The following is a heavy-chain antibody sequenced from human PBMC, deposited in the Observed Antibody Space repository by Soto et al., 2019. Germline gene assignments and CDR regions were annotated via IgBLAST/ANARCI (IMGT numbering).Heavy chain of an antibody. CDR2: INHSGSA. CDR1: GGSFSGFY. D-gene: IGHD1-1*01. J-gene: IGHJ6*02. Sequence: LSLTCAVNGGSFSGFYWTWIRQSPGRGLEWIGEINHSGSARYSPSLKSRVTISLDTSNNQFSLKLSSVTAADTAVYYCSRTPYRRQLVRYYYGLDVWGQGTTVTVSS. CDR3: SRTPYRRQLVRYYYGLDV. V-gene: IGHV4-34*01.